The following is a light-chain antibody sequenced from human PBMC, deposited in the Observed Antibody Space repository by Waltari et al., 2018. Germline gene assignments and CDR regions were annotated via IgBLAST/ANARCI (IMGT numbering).Light chain of an antibody. CDR1: GFPNKY. CDR2: EDN. J-gene: IGLJ2*01. Sequence: SYELTQPPPVSVSPRHTARITCSRAGFPNKYGYWYQQKSGQAPVLVIYEDNKRRSGIPERFSGSSSGTMVTLTISGAQVGDEGDYSCYSTDRTGKQRVFGGGTKLTVL. CDR3: YSTDRTGKQRV. V-gene: IGLV3-10*01.